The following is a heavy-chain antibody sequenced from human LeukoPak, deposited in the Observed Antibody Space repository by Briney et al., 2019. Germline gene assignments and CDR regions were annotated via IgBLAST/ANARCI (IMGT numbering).Heavy chain of an antibody. V-gene: IGHV3-23*01. D-gene: IGHD2-2*02. CDR3: AKGGVVPAAIPRWYFDL. Sequence: GGSLRLSCAASGFTFSSYAMSWVRQAPGKGLEWVSAISGSGGSTYYADSVKGRFTISRDNSKNTLYLQMNSLRAEDTAVYYCAKGGVVPAAIPRWYFDLWGRGTLVTVSS. CDR1: GFTFSSYA. J-gene: IGHJ2*01. CDR2: ISGSGGST.